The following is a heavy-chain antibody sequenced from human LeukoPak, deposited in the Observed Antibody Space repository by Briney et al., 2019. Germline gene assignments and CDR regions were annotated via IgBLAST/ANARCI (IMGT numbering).Heavy chain of an antibody. D-gene: IGHD3-10*01. CDR1: GFTFSSYW. CDR2: INSDGSST. V-gene: IGHV3-74*01. CDR3: ARSWMGGSGSYYLAGDWYFDL. J-gene: IGHJ2*01. Sequence: GGSLRLSCAASGFTFSSYWMHWVRQAPGKGLVWVSRINSDGSSTSYADSVKGRFTISRDNAKNTLYLQMNSRRAEDTAVYYCARSWMGGSGSYYLAGDWYFDLWGRGTLFTVSS.